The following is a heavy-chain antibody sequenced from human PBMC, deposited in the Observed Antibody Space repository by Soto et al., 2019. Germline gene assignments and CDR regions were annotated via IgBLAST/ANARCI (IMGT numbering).Heavy chain of an antibody. V-gene: IGHV1-24*01. CDR3: ATVYRYYGTCFDY. Sequence: AAVKVSCKVCGCTLTELSMHWVRQAPGKGLEWMGGFDPEDGETIYAQKFQGRVTMTEDTSTDTAYMELSSLRSEDTAVYYCATVYRYYGTCFDYWGQGTLVTVSS. CDR1: GCTLTELS. CDR2: FDPEDGET. J-gene: IGHJ4*02. D-gene: IGHD3-10*01.